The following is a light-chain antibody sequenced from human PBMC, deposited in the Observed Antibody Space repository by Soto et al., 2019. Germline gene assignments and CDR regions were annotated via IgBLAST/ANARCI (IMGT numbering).Light chain of an antibody. Sequence: EIVLTQSLGTLSLSPGERATLSCRASQSVISDLAWYQQKPGQAPRLVIYGASSRATGIPDRFSGSGSGTDFTLTISRLEPEDFAVYNCQQYGNSPLTFGGGTKVEIK. CDR1: QSVISD. J-gene: IGKJ4*01. V-gene: IGKV3-20*01. CDR3: QQYGNSPLT. CDR2: GAS.